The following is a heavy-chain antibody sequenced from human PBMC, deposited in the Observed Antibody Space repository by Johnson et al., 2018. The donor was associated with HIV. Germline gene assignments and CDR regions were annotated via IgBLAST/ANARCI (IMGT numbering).Heavy chain of an antibody. V-gene: IGHV3-20*04. CDR1: GFTFDDYG. CDR2: IDWNGGSS. D-gene: IGHD1-14*01. J-gene: IGHJ3*02. CDR3: ARDGMAATKANI. Sequence: VQLVESGGGVVRPGGSLRLSCAASGFTFDDYGMSWVRQAPGKGLEWVSGIDWNGGSSGYADSVKGRFSISRDNGKNSLYLQMNSLRAEDTALYYCARDGMAATKANIWGQGTMVTVSS.